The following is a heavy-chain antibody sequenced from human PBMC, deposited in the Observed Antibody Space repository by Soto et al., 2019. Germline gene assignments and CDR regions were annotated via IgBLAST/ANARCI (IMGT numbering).Heavy chain of an antibody. CDR2: ISGSGRTT. V-gene: IGHV3-23*01. Sequence: PGGSLRLSCAVSGISFNSYAMNWVRQVAGKGLGWVSSISGSGRTTYYADAVKGRFTISRDNSKNTLFLQMNSLRSEDTAVYHCAKGVTTIVATGSCFDHWGQGTLVTVSS. J-gene: IGHJ4*02. CDR3: AKGVTTIVATGSCFDH. D-gene: IGHD5-12*01. CDR1: GISFNSYA.